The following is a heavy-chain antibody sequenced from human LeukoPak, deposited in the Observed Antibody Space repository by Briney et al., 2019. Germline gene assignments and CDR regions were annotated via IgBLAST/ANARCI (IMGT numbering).Heavy chain of an antibody. CDR3: ARYSSSSSEVDY. Sequence: PSETLCLTCTVSGGSISSYYWSWIRQPPGKGLEWIGYIYYSGSTNYNPSLKSRVTISVDTSKNQFSLKLSSVTAADTAVYYCARYSSSSSEVDYWGQGTLVTVSS. CDR1: GGSISSYY. V-gene: IGHV4-59*01. CDR2: IYYSGST. D-gene: IGHD6-6*01. J-gene: IGHJ4*02.